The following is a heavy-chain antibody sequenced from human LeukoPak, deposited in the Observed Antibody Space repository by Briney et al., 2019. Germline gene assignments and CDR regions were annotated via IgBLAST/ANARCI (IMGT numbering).Heavy chain of an antibody. CDR1: VSSLISGYY. Sequence: SETLSLTCSVSVSSLISGYYWGWIWQSPGKGLEWIGSLSHSGKTSCNPSLESRVTLSVDTSKSQFSLSVSSVTAADTAVYYCVRVGGLHTFDSWGQGTLVTVSS. J-gene: IGHJ4*02. V-gene: IGHV4-38-2*02. CDR3: VRVGGLHTFDS. CDR2: LSHSGKT. D-gene: IGHD2-15*01.